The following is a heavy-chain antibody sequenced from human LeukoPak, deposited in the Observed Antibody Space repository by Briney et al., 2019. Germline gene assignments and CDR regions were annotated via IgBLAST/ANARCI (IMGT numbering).Heavy chain of an antibody. Sequence: GGSLRLSCAASGFTFGDYAMHWVRQAPGKGLEWVSGISWNSGTIDYADSVKGRFTISRDNAKNSLYLQMNSLRAEDTAVYYCARDWNDWIDDAFDIWGQGTMVTVSS. V-gene: IGHV3-9*01. CDR2: ISWNSGTI. J-gene: IGHJ3*02. D-gene: IGHD1-1*01. CDR3: ARDWNDWIDDAFDI. CDR1: GFTFGDYA.